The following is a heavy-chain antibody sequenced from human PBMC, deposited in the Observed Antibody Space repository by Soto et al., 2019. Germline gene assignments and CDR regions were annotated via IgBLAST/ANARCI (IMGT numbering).Heavy chain of an antibody. V-gene: IGHV3-9*01. CDR3: AKDRYSSSAYYYYGMDA. Sequence: ESVGGLVQPGRSLRLSCAASGFIFDDYAMHWVRHAPGKGLEWVAVISGNSGSLGYADSVKGRFTISRDNAKNSLYLQMNRLRAEDTALYYCAKDRYSSSAYYYYGMDAWGQGTTVTVSS. D-gene: IGHD6-6*01. CDR1: GFIFDDYA. J-gene: IGHJ6*02. CDR2: ISGNSGSL.